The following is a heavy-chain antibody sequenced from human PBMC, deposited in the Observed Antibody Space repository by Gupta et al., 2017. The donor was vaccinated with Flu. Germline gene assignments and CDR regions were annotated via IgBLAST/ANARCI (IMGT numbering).Heavy chain of an antibody. Sequence: QAPGQGLEWMGWINPNSGVTNYAQKFQGRVTMTRDTSISTAYMELSGLGSDDTAVYYCARDKPATSFYYGMEVWGQGTTVTVS. CDR2: INPNSGVT. D-gene: IGHD2-2*01. J-gene: IGHJ6*02. V-gene: IGHV1-2*02. CDR3: ARDKPATSFYYGMEV.